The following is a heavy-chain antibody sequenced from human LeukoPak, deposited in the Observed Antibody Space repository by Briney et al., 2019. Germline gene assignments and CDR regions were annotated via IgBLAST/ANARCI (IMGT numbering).Heavy chain of an antibody. CDR2: IKSTGDTT. D-gene: IGHD2-2*01. Sequence: ASVQVSCKTSGYTFTSYHMHWVRQAPGQGLEWVAIIKSTGDTTVYAQKFQGRVTVTRDTSTSTVYMDLSSLSSEDTAVYYGVGEDAHTYYFDFWGPGTLVTVSS. CDR1: GYTFTSYH. V-gene: IGHV1-46*01. CDR3: VGEDAHTYYFDF. J-gene: IGHJ4*02.